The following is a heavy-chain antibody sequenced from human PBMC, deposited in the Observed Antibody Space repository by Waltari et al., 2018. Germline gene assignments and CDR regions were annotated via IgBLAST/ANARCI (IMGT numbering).Heavy chain of an antibody. J-gene: IGHJ1*01. CDR1: GFPFSSYS. D-gene: IGHD2-15*01. Sequence: EVQLVESGGGLVKPGGSLRLSCAASGFPFSSYSMNWVRQAPGKGREWVSSISSSSSYIYYADSVKGRFTISRDNAKNSLYLQMNSLRAEDTAVYYCARGVDGVVVVAASPEYFQHWGQGTLVTVSS. V-gene: IGHV3-21*01. CDR2: ISSSSSYI. CDR3: ARGVDGVVVVAASPEYFQH.